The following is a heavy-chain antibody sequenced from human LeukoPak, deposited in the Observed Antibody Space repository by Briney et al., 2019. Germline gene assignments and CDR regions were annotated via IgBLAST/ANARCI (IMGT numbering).Heavy chain of an antibody. J-gene: IGHJ6*03. D-gene: IGHD3-16*01. V-gene: IGHV3-64*01. Sequence: GGSLRLSCAASGFTSGSYTMHWVRQGPGKGLEYVSGISSSGGSTYYANSVKGRFTISRDNSKNTLYLQMGSLRAEDMAVYYCARNYAPGYYYYYYYMDVWGKGTTVTVCS. CDR3: ARNYAPGYYYYYYYMDV. CDR1: GFTSGSYT. CDR2: ISSSGGST.